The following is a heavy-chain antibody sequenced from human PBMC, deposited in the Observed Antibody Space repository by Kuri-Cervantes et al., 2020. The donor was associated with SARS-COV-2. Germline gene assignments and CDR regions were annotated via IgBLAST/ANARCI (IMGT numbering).Heavy chain of an antibody. J-gene: IGHJ5*01. Sequence: GGSLRLSCAASGFTFSNYAMTWVRQAPGKGLEWVSVINFNGRDTFYADSVKGRFTTSRDNSKDTVYLQLHSLRAEDTAIYFCAKGLTPTPPTRYYDSWGPGTLVTVSS. D-gene: IGHD2-15*01. CDR2: INFNGRDT. CDR3: AKGLTPTPPTRYYDS. V-gene: IGHV3-23*05. CDR1: GFTFSNYA.